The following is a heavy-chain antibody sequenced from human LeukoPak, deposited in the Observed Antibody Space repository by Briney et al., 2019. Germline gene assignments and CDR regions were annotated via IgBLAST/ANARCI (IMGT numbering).Heavy chain of an antibody. D-gene: IGHD6-13*01. Sequence: ASVKVCCKASGYTFTSYAMHWVRQAPGQRLEWMGWINAGNGNTKYSQKFQGRVTITRDTSASTAYMELSSLRSEDTAVYYCAIAPQQLVYDYWGQGTLVTVSS. J-gene: IGHJ4*02. CDR3: AIAPQQLVYDY. CDR1: GYTFTSYA. V-gene: IGHV1-3*01. CDR2: INAGNGNT.